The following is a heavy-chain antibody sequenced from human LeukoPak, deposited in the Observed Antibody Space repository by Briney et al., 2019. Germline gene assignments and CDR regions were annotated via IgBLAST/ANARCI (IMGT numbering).Heavy chain of an antibody. D-gene: IGHD2-15*01. V-gene: IGHV3-30*03. CDR1: GFTFSSYG. Sequence: PGRSLRLSCAASGFTFSSYGMHWVRQAPGKGLEWVAVISYDGSNKYYADSVKGRFTISRDNAKNSVYLQMNSLRAEDTAVYYCARTYGSGSLDYWGQGTLVTVSS. CDR2: ISYDGSNK. J-gene: IGHJ4*02. CDR3: ARTYGSGSLDY.